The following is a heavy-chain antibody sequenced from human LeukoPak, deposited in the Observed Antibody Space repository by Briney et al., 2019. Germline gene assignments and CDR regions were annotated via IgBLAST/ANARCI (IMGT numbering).Heavy chain of an antibody. D-gene: IGHD4-17*01. V-gene: IGHV4-39*07. CDR2: IFYSGST. CDR3: AREEAVTNPDAFDI. Sequence: PSETLSLTCTVSSGSISTSNYYWGWVRQPPGKALEWIGNIFYSGSTYYSPSLKSRVTISLDTSRNQFSLKLNSVTAADTAVYYCAREEAVTNPDAFDIWGQGTMVTVSS. J-gene: IGHJ3*02. CDR1: SGSISTSNYY.